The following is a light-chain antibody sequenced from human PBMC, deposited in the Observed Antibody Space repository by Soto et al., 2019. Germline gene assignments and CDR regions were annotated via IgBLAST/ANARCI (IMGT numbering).Light chain of an antibody. CDR1: QIVTRDY. Sequence: VWPQSPGTLSLSPGEEATLSCMDIQIVTRDYLAWYQPNPGQAPRLLMFRTPSRATGFPARFSGSGSGTEFNLTISRLQSEDFGVYYCQQYNNWPRATFGGGTKVDIK. V-gene: IGKV3-20*01. CDR2: RTP. J-gene: IGKJ4*01. CDR3: QQYNNWPRAT.